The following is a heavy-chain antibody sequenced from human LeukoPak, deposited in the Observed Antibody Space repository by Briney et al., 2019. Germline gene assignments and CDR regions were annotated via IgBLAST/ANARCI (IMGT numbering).Heavy chain of an antibody. Sequence: ASVKVSCKASGYTFTGYYMHWVRQAPGQGLEWMGWINPNSGGTNYAQKLQGRVTMTRDTSISTAYMELSRLRSDDTAVYYCARIRGYSYGYLGYWGQGTLVTVSS. J-gene: IGHJ4*02. V-gene: IGHV1-2*02. D-gene: IGHD5-18*01. CDR3: ARIRGYSYGYLGY. CDR2: INPNSGGT. CDR1: GYTFTGYY.